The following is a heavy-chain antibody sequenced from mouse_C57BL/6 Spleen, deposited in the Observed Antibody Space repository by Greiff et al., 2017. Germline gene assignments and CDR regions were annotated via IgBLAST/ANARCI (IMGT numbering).Heavy chain of an antibody. CDR2: INPSNGGT. V-gene: IGHV1-53*01. D-gene: IGHD2-5*01. CDR3: ERSDSNCDGGAMDY. J-gene: IGHJ4*01. CDR1: GYTFTSYW. Sequence: QVQLQQPGTELVKPGASEKLSCKASGYTFTSYWMHWVKQRPGQGLEWIGNINPSNGGTNYTEKFKSKATLTVDKSSSTAYMQLSSLTSEDSAVXDGERSDSNCDGGAMDYWGQGTSVTVSS.